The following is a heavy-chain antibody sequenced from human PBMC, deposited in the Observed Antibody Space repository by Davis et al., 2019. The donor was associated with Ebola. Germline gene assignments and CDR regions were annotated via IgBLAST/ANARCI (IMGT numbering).Heavy chain of an antibody. CDR1: AGSMTGSY. J-gene: IGHJ4*02. V-gene: IGHV4-59*01. CDR3: ARYDFGSGSFDF. Sequence: SETLSLTCIVSAGSMTGSYWSWLRQPPEKGLEWIAYVYHNGGTDYSPSLKRRVTISIDRSKNQFSLKLTSVTAADSALYYCARYDFGSGSFDFWGQGTLVTVSS. CDR2: VYHNGGT. D-gene: IGHD3-10*01.